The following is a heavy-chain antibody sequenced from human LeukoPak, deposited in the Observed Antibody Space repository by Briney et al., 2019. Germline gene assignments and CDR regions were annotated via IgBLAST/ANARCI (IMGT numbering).Heavy chain of an antibody. CDR1: GFTLSSYW. D-gene: IGHD3-10*01. Sequence: GGYLRLYCAASGFTLSSYWMSWVRQAPGKGLEWVANIKQDGSEKYYVDSVKGRFTISRDNAKNSLYLQMNSLRAEDTAVYYCARDFAGWFGELYYFDYWGQGTLVTVSS. CDR3: ARDFAGWFGELYYFDY. CDR2: IKQDGSEK. J-gene: IGHJ4*02. V-gene: IGHV3-7*03.